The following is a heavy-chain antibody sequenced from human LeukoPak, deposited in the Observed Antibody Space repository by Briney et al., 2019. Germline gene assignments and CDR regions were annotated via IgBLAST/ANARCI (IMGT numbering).Heavy chain of an antibody. J-gene: IGHJ4*02. CDR3: ARNVAGSFDY. Sequence: SETLSLTCTVSGGSMSGDYWTWIRQPAGKGLEWIGRIYTSGTTNYNPSLKSRVTMSVDTSKNQFSLRVSSVTAADTAVYYCARNVAGSFDYWGQGTLVTVSS. V-gene: IGHV4-4*07. CDR2: IYTSGTT. CDR1: GGSMSGDY. D-gene: IGHD1-1*01.